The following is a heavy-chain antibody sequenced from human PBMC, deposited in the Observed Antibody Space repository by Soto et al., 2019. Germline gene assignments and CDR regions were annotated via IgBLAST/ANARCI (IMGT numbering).Heavy chain of an antibody. CDR2: IYPGDSDT. CDR1: GYSFTSYW. J-gene: IGHJ6*01. CDR3: ASRIRGVIKGSPAYGMDV. D-gene: IGHD3-10*01. V-gene: IGHV5-51*01. Sequence: GESLKISCKGSGYSFTSYWIGWVRQMPGKGLEWMGIIYPGDSDTRYSPSFQGQVTISADKSISTAYLQWSSLKASDTAMYYCASRIRGVIKGSPAYGMDVWGQGTTVPVSS.